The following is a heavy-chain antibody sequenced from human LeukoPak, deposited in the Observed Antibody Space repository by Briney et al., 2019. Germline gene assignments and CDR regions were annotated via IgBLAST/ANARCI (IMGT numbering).Heavy chain of an antibody. Sequence: PGGSLRLSCAASGFSFSTYSMTWVRQAPGRGLEWVSSISSSGTYIYYADSVKGRFSISRDNAKNSLYLQMNSLRAEDTAVYYCARYRYSSSWYYYYGMDVWGRGTTVTVSS. D-gene: IGHD6-13*01. CDR1: GFSFSTYS. CDR2: ISSSGTYI. V-gene: IGHV3-21*01. J-gene: IGHJ6*02. CDR3: ARYRYSSSWYYYYGMDV.